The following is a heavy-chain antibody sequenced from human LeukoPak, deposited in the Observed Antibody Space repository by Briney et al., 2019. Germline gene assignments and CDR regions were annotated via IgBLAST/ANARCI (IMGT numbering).Heavy chain of an antibody. D-gene: IGHD2-15*01. V-gene: IGHV3-23*01. CDR1: GFTFSNYA. Sequence: GGSLRLSCVASGFTFSNYAMSWVRQAPGKGLELVSGIYGSDDKTVYGDAVKGRFTTSRDNSKNTLYLQMNSLRADDTAVYYCAKTQGYYDAWGQGALVTVSS. J-gene: IGHJ5*02. CDR2: IYGSDDKT. CDR3: AKTQGYYDA.